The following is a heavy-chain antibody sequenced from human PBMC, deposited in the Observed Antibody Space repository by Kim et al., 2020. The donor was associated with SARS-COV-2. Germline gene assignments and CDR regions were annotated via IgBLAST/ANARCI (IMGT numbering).Heavy chain of an antibody. D-gene: IGHD5-18*01. CDR2: TT. J-gene: IGHJ4*02. CDR3: TRYSYGPFDY. V-gene: IGHV3-49*02. Sequence: TTEYAASGKGRFTISRDDAKSIAYLQTNSLKPEDTAVYYCTRYSYGPFDYWGQGTLVTVAS.